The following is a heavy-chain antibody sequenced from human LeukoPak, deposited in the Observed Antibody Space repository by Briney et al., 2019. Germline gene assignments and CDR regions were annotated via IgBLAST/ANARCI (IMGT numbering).Heavy chain of an antibody. Sequence: ASVKVSCKASGYTFTSYGISWVRQAPGQGLEWMGWISAYNGNTNYAQKLQGRVTMTTDTSTSTAYMELRSLRSDDTAVYYCARVGVRRYYDILTGLDNWFDPWGQGTLVTVSS. CDR3: ARVGVRRYYDILTGLDNWFDP. CDR2: ISAYNGNT. J-gene: IGHJ5*02. V-gene: IGHV1-18*01. CDR1: GYTFTSYG. D-gene: IGHD3-9*01.